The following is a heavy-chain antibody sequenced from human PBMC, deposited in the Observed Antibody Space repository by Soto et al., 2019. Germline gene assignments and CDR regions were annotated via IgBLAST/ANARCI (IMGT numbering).Heavy chain of an antibody. CDR1: GFTFSSYA. D-gene: IGHD1-7*01. V-gene: IGHV3-23*01. Sequence: GGSLRLSCAASGFTFSSYAMSWVRQAPGKGLEWVSAISGSGGSTYYADSVKGRFTIPRDNSKNTLYLQMNSLRAEDTAVYYCAKRKDWNYYFDYWGQGTLVTVSS. CDR2: ISGSGGST. J-gene: IGHJ4*02. CDR3: AKRKDWNYYFDY.